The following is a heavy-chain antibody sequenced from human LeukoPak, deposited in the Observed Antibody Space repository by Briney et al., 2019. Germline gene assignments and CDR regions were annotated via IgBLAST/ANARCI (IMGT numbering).Heavy chain of an antibody. J-gene: IGHJ3*02. Sequence: SETLSLTCTVSGGSISSGGYYWSWIRQHPGKGLEWIGYTYYSGSTYYNPSLKSRVTISVDTSKNQFSLELSSVTAADTAVYYCAREGLTEDHAFDIWGQGTMVSVSS. D-gene: IGHD7-27*01. CDR1: GGSISSGGYY. CDR2: TYYSGST. CDR3: AREGLTEDHAFDI. V-gene: IGHV4-31*03.